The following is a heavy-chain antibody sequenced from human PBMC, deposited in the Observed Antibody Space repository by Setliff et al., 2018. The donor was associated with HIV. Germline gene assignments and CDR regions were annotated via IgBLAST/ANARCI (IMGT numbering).Heavy chain of an antibody. Sequence: GGSLRLSCAASGFTFSSYWMHWVRQAQGKGLVWVSRIHSDASSTSYADSVKGRFTISRDNARNSMYLQMNSLRAEDTAVYYCARASFPRYCSITSCFEKGWFDPWGQGTLVTVSS. J-gene: IGHJ5*02. CDR2: IHSDASST. V-gene: IGHV3-74*01. CDR3: ARASFPRYCSITSCFEKGWFDP. D-gene: IGHD2-2*01. CDR1: GFTFSSYW.